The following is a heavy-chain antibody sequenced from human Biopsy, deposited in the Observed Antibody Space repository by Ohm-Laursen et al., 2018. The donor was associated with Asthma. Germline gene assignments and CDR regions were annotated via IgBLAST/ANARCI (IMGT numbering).Heavy chain of an antibody. V-gene: IGHV3-30-3*01. D-gene: IGHD3-3*01. CDR1: GFTFSSYA. Sequence: SLRLSCTASGFTFSSYAMHWVRQAPGKGLEWVAVGGSYYDGGLKYYADSVNGRFTVSRDDSKNTLYLQMNSLRPDDTAVYYCARDVMEWYLPAFDFWGQGTLVTVSS. CDR3: ARDVMEWYLPAFDF. CDR2: GGSYYDGGLK. J-gene: IGHJ4*02.